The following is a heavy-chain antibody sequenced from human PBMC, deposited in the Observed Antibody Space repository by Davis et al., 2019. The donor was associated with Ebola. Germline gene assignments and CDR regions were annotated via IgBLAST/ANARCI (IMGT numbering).Heavy chain of an antibody. CDR2: TNYYGE. CDR3: ARDPDNGGNFDY. D-gene: IGHD2-15*01. Sequence: PGGSLRLSCTASGFTFSSFAMTWVRQAPGRGLEWVSTTNYYGEDYADSVKGRFTVSRDNYKNTMCLQMNSLRGEDTAMYYCARDPDNGGNFDYWGQGTLVTVSS. V-gene: IGHV3-23*01. CDR1: GFTFSSFA. J-gene: IGHJ4*02.